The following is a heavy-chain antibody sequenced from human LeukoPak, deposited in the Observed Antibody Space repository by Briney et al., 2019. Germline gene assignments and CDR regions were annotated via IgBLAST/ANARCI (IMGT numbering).Heavy chain of an antibody. Sequence: GRSLRFSCAASGFTFSSYGMHWVRQAPGKGLEWVAVISYDGSNKYYADSVKGRFTISRDNSKNTLYLQMYSLRAEDTAVYYCAKDSSSWARYYYYNGMDVWGQGTTVTVSS. D-gene: IGHD6-13*01. CDR2: ISYDGSNK. V-gene: IGHV3-30*18. J-gene: IGHJ6*02. CDR1: GFTFSSYG. CDR3: AKDSSSWARYYYYNGMDV.